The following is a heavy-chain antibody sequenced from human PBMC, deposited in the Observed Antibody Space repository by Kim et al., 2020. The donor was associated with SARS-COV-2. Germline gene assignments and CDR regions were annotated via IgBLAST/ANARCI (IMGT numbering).Heavy chain of an antibody. J-gene: IGHJ4*02. CDR3: ARSPFEMATITGFDY. D-gene: IGHD5-12*01. Sequence: QKFQGRVTITADEATSTAYMELSSLRSEDTAVYYCARSPFEMATITGFDYWGQGTLVTVSS. V-gene: IGHV1-69*01.